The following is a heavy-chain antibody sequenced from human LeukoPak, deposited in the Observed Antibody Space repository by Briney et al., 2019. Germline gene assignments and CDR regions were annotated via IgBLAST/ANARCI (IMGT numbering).Heavy chain of an antibody. CDR3: ARVFDTWYFDL. J-gene: IGHJ2*01. CDR2: IWNDGSNK. D-gene: IGHD3-9*01. V-gene: IGHV3-33*01. CDR1: GFPFSSYG. Sequence: GRSLRLSCAASGFPFSSYGMHWVRQAPGKGLEWVALIWNDGSNKYYADSVKGRFTISRDNSKNTLYLQMNSLRAEDTAVYYCARVFDTWYFDLWGRGTLVTVSS.